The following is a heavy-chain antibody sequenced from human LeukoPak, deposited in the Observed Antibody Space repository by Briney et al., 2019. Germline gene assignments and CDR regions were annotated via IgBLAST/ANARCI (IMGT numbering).Heavy chain of an antibody. D-gene: IGHD2-15*01. Sequence: SETLSLTCAVSGYSISSGYYWGWIRQPPGKGLEWIGSIYHSGSTYYNPSLKSRVTISVDTSKNQFSLKLSSVTAADTAVYYCARDTGYCSGGSCYSYWGQGTLVTVSS. CDR2: IYHSGST. CDR3: ARDTGYCSGGSCYSY. J-gene: IGHJ4*02. CDR1: GYSISSGYY. V-gene: IGHV4-38-2*02.